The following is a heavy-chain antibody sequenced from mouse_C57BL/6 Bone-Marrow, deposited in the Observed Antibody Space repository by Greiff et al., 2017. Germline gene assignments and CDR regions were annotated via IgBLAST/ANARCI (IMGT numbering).Heavy chain of an antibody. CDR2: LDPENGDT. CDR3: TTVGG. D-gene: IGHD3-3*01. J-gene: IGHJ2*01. CDR1: GFNITDDY. Sequence: VQLQQSGAELVRPAASVTLSCTASGFNITDDYMHWLKQRPQQGLEWIGWLDPENGDTEYASKFQGQATITADTSSNTADLQCSSRTAEDTAVYYCTTVGGGGQGTTLTVSS. V-gene: IGHV14-4*01.